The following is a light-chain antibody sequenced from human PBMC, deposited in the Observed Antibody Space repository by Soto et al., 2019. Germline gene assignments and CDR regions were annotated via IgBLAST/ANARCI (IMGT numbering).Light chain of an antibody. CDR2: DVS. CDR3: SSYRSHDTRV. Sequence: QSVLTQPASVSGSPGQSITISCTGTSSDIGGYNYVSWYQQHPGKAPKLMIYDVSNRPSGIPNRFSGSKSGNTASLTISGLQAGDEADYYCSSYRSHDTRVFGGGTKVTVL. J-gene: IGLJ2*01. V-gene: IGLV2-14*03. CDR1: SSDIGGYNY.